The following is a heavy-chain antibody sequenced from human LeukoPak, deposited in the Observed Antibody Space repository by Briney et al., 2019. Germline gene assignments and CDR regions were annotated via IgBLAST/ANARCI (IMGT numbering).Heavy chain of an antibody. Sequence: PGGSLRLSCAASGFTLTNAWMNWVRQAPGKGLEWVSSISSSSSYIYYADSVKGRFTISRDNAKNSLYLQMNSLRAEDTAVYYCARDSGNYLDAFDIWGQGTMVTVSS. CDR1: GFTLTNAW. CDR2: ISSSSSYI. CDR3: ARDSGNYLDAFDI. J-gene: IGHJ3*02. V-gene: IGHV3-21*01. D-gene: IGHD1-7*01.